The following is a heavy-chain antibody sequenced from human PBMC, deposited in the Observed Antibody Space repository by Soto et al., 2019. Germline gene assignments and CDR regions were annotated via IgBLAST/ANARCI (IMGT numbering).Heavy chain of an antibody. D-gene: IGHD3-10*01. CDR3: EKAGGDFGEFVRN. CDR1: GFTFSSYG. Sequence: GSLRLSCAASGFTFSSYGMHWVRQAPGKGLESVTGILYDGSDKYYADAVKGRFTISRENSKNTLYLQMNSLRTEDSAVHYSEKAGGDFGEFVRNWGPGGAVTV. V-gene: IGHV3-30*18. CDR2: ILYDGSDK. J-gene: IGHJ4*02.